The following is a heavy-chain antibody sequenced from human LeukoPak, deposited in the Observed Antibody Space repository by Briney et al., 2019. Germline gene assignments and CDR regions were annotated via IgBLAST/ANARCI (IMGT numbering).Heavy chain of an antibody. CDR2: ISAYNGNT. V-gene: IGHV1-18*01. CDR3: AREPDCSSTSCYLAN. CDR1: GYTFTNYG. J-gene: IGHJ4*02. Sequence: ASVKVSCKASGYTFTNYGISWVRQAPGQGLEWMGWISAYNGNTNYAQKLQGRVTMTTDTSTSTAYMELRSLRSDDTAVYYCAREPDCSSTSCYLANWGQGTLVTVSS. D-gene: IGHD2-2*01.